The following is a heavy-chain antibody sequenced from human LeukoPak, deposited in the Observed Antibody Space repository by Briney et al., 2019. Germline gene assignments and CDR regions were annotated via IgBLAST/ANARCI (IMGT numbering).Heavy chain of an antibody. J-gene: IGHJ4*02. V-gene: IGHV3-7*01. D-gene: IGHD3-10*01. CDR2: IKQEGSEK. Sequence: GGSLRLSCAASGFTFSSYWVSWVRQAPGKGLECVANIKQEGSEKYYVDSVKGRFTISRDNAKNSLYLQMNSLRAEDTAVYYCARVRAGGHLDYWGQGTLVTVSS. CDR1: GFTFSSYW. CDR3: ARVRAGGHLDY.